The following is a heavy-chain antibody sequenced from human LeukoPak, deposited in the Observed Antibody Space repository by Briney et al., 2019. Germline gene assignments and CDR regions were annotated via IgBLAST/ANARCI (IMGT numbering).Heavy chain of an antibody. CDR2: IYYSGST. J-gene: IGHJ3*02. CDR3: ARDRYYYDSTGYAFDI. V-gene: IGHV4-59*01. D-gene: IGHD3-22*01. Sequence: SETLSLTCTVSGGSISSYYWSWIRQPPGKGLESIGYIYYSGSTNYNPSLKSRVTISVDTSKNQFSLKLSSVTAADTAVYYCARDRYYYDSTGYAFDIWGQGTMVTVSS. CDR1: GGSISSYY.